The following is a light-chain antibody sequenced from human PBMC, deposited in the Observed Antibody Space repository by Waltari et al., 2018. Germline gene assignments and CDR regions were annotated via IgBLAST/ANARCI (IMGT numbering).Light chain of an antibody. V-gene: IGKV3-20*01. J-gene: IGKJ1*01. Sequence: EIVFTQPPGTLSLSPGASATLSCRASQSVRRFLAWYEQKLGQAPRLLIYEATSRATGIPDRFSGSGFGTDFSLIISRLEPEDFAVYYCQKYGTLPATFGQGTKVEIK. CDR3: QKYGTLPAT. CDR1: QSVRRF. CDR2: EAT.